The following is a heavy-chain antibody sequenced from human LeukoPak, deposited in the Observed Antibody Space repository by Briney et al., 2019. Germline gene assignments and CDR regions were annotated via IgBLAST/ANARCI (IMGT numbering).Heavy chain of an antibody. Sequence: GGSLRLSCAASGFTVSSNYMSWVRQAPGKGLEWVSVIYSGGSTYYADSVKGRFTISRDSSKNTLYLQMNSLRAEDTATYYCAKDYCRGGNCPLPFFDSWGQGTLVIVSS. D-gene: IGHD2-15*01. CDR2: IYSGGST. J-gene: IGHJ4*02. CDR1: GFTVSSNY. CDR3: AKDYCRGGNCPLPFFDS. V-gene: IGHV3-53*01.